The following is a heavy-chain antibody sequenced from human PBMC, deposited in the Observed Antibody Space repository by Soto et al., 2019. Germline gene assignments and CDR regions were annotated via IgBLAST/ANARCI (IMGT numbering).Heavy chain of an antibody. CDR1: GYTFTSYY. CDR2: IDPSSGRP. V-gene: IGHV1-46*01. J-gene: IGHJ4*02. Sequence: ASVQVSCKTSGYTFTSYYIHWVRQAPGPGLEWMGIIDPSSGRPKYAQKFQGRVTMNRDTSTNTVYMVLSSLRSDDMAVYYCAREMITIRWFYFDYWGQGTLVTVSS. CDR3: AREMITIRWFYFDY. D-gene: IGHD3-16*01.